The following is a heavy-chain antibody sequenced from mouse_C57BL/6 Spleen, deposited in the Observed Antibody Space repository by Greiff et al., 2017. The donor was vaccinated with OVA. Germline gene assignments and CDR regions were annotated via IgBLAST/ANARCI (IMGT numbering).Heavy chain of an antibody. J-gene: IGHJ2*01. D-gene: IGHD1-2*01. Sequence: EVQLQQSGPELVKPGASVKISCKASGYTFTDYYMNWVKQSHGKSLEWIGDINPNNGGTSYNQKFKGKATLTVDKSSSTAYMELRSLTSEDSAVYYCARLRYGEYFDYWGQGTTLTVSS. CDR1: GYTFTDYY. CDR3: ARLRYGEYFDY. V-gene: IGHV1-26*01. CDR2: INPNNGGT.